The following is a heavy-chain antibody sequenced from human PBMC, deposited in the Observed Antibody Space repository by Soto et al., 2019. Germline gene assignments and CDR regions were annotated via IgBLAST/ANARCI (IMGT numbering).Heavy chain of an antibody. CDR3: ANLRTYYDFWSGPSMDV. D-gene: IGHD3-3*01. V-gene: IGHV4-34*01. CDR2: INHSGST. J-gene: IGHJ6*02. CDR1: GGSFSGYY. Sequence: SETLSLTCAVYGGSFSGYYWSWIRQPPGKGLEWIGEINHSGSTNYNPSLKSRVTISVDTSKNQFSLKLSSVTAADTAVYYCANLRTYYDFWSGPSMDVWGQGTTVTVSS.